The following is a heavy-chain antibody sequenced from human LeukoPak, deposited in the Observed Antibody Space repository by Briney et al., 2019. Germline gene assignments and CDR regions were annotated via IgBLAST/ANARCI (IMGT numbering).Heavy chain of an antibody. J-gene: IGHJ4*02. CDR2: INPNSGGT. D-gene: IGHD6-19*01. Sequence: ASVKVSCKASGYTFTGYYMHWVRQAPGQGLEWMGWINPNSGGTKYEQKFQGRVTMTRDTSISTAYMELSRLRSDDTAVYYCARAWEAVAGTWLLVYWGQGTLVTVSS. CDR3: ARAWEAVAGTWLLVY. CDR1: GYTFTGYY. V-gene: IGHV1-2*02.